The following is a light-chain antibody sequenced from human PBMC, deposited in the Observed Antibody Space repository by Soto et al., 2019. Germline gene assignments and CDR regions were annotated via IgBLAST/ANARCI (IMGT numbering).Light chain of an antibody. CDR2: VAS. CDR1: QSVSSN. J-gene: IGKJ1*01. CDR3: QQYNNWPRA. V-gene: IGKV3-15*01. Sequence: TLSVSPGERATLSCRASQSVSSNLAWYQQKPGQAPRLLIYVASTRATGSPVRFSGSGSGTEFTLTISSRQSEDFAVYDCQQYNNWPRAFGQGTKVDIK.